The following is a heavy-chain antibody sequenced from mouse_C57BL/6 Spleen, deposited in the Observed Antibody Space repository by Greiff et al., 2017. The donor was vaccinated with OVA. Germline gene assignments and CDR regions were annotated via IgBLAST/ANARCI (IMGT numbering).Heavy chain of an antibody. CDR3: FPYDYDEGAWFAY. CDR2: IYPRSGNT. J-gene: IGHJ3*01. CDR1: GYTFTSYG. D-gene: IGHD2-4*01. Sequence: QVQLQQSGAELARPGASVKLSCKASGYTFTSYGISWVKQRTGQGLEWIGEIYPRSGNTYYNEKFKGKATLTADKSSSTAYMELRSLTSEDSAVYFCFPYDYDEGAWFAYWGQGTLVTVSA. V-gene: IGHV1-81*01.